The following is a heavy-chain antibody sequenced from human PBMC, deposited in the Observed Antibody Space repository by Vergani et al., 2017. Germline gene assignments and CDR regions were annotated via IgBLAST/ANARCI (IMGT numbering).Heavy chain of an antibody. V-gene: IGHV1-69*13. CDR2: IIPIFGTA. CDR3: ASPPSHYDYVWGSWADAFDI. CDR1: GYTFTSYG. Sequence: QVQLVQSGAEVKKPGASVKVSCKASGYTFTSYGISWVRQAPGQGLEWMGGIIPIFGTANYAQKFQGRVTITADESTSTAYMEPSSLRSEDTAVYYCASPPSHYDYVWGSWADAFDIWGQGTMVTVSS. D-gene: IGHD3-16*01. J-gene: IGHJ3*02.